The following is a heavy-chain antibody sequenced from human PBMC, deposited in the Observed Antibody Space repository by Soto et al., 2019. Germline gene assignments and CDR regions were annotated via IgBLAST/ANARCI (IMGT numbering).Heavy chain of an antibody. CDR2: ISGIGDYT. D-gene: IGHD2-15*01. J-gene: IGHJ5*02. CDR1: GFTFSSYA. Sequence: EVQLLESGGGLVQPGASLGLSCAASGFTFSSYAMTWVRQAPGKGLEWVSSISGIGDYTYFADSVKGRFTISRDNSKDTLYLQMSSLRVEDTAIYYCAKDSRSHPQGWFDPWGQGTLVTVSS. V-gene: IGHV3-23*01. CDR3: AKDSRSHPQGWFDP.